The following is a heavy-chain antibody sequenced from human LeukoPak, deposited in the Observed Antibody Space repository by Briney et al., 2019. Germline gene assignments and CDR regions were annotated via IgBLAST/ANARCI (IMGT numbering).Heavy chain of an antibody. CDR1: AFTMNSFA. J-gene: IGHJ4*02. Sequence: GGSLRLSCEACAFTMNSFAINLGRQDPGKGLEWISAITDSGDNYAGSVKGRFTISSDLSKGTVYLQMSSLRAEDTALYYCAKSLSGHLPYFDSWGQGTLVTVSS. CDR3: AKSLSGHLPYFDS. V-gene: IGHV3-23*01. D-gene: IGHD1-26*01. CDR2: ITDSGD.